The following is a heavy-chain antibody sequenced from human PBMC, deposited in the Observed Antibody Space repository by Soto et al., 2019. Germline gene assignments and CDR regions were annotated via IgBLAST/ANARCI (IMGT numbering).Heavy chain of an antibody. D-gene: IGHD6-19*01. CDR1: GYTFTGYY. V-gene: IGHV1-2*02. CDR3: ARVDPGGPSSGWYSFDY. J-gene: IGHJ4*02. CDR2: INPNSGGT. Sequence: QVQLVQSGAEVKKPGASVKVSCKASGYTFTGYYMHWVRQAPGQGLEWMGWINPNSGGTNYAQKFQGRVTMTRDASISTAYMELSRLRSDETAVYYCARVDPGGPSSGWYSFDYWGQGTLVTVSS.